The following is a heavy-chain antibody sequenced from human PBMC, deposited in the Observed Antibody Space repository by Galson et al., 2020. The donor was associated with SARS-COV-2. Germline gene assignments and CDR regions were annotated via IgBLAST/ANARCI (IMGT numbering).Heavy chain of an antibody. V-gene: IGHV6-1*01. CDR2: TYYRSKWYN. J-gene: IGHJ6*02. CDR1: GDSVSSNSAA. Sequence: SQTLSLTCAISGDSVSSNSAAWNWIRQSPSRGLEWLGRTYYRSKWYNDYAVSVKSRITINPDTSKNQFSLQLNSVTPEDTAVYYCARDEETPRSAKKYYYYGMDVWGQGTTVTVSS. CDR3: ARDEETPRSAKKYYYYGMDV.